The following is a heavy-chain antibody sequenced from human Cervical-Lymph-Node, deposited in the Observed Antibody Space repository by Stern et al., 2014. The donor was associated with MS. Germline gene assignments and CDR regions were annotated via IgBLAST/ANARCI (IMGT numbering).Heavy chain of an antibody. J-gene: IGHJ4*02. CDR1: GYTFGRYA. Sequence: QVQLVESGSQVKKPGASVRISCRASGYTFGRYAISWVRQAPGQGLEWMGWIGATTRNTESAKKFQGRLTMTIDTSTTTAYMDLRSLTSDDTATYYCARGLDYWGQGTLVIVSS. CDR2: IGATTRNT. V-gene: IGHV1-18*01. CDR3: ARGLDY.